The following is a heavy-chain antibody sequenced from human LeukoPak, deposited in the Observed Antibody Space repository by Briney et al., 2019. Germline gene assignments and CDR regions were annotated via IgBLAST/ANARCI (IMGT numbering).Heavy chain of an antibody. CDR1: GYTFTSYA. CDR3: ARDGVWFGEPNY. V-gene: IGHV1-3*01. D-gene: IGHD3-10*01. Sequence: ASVKVSCKASGYTFTSYAMHWVRQAPGQRLEWMGWINAGNGNTKYSQKFQGRVTITRDTSASTAYMELRSLRSDDTAVYYCARDGVWFGEPNYWGQGTLVTVSS. J-gene: IGHJ4*02. CDR2: INAGNGNT.